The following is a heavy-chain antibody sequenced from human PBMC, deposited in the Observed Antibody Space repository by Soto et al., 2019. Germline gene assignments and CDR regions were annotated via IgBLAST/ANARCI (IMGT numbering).Heavy chain of an antibody. J-gene: IGHJ4*02. D-gene: IGHD1-26*01. CDR1: GFTFRSFT. V-gene: IGHV3-21*01. CDR3: AKGASYRTFDY. CDR2: ISSNSAYI. Sequence: GGSLRLSCAASGFTFRSFTMNWVRQAPGKGLEWVSTISSNSAYIYYTDALRGRFTISRDNDKNTLFLQMNNLRSEDTAVYYFAKGASYRTFDYWGQGTLVTSSS.